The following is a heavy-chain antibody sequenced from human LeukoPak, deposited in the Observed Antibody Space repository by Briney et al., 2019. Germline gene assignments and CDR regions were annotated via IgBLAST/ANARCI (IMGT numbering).Heavy chain of an antibody. CDR1: GFAFSNYD. Sequence: GGSLRLSCVASGFAFSNYDMLWVRQATGKGLEWVSAINTAADTYYPDSVKGRFTISRENAKSSSYLQMNSLRVGDTAVYYCVRAPPGTGWLIDHWGQGTLVAVSS. CDR3: VRAPPGTGWLIDH. V-gene: IGHV3-13*04. D-gene: IGHD6-19*01. CDR2: INTAADT. J-gene: IGHJ4*02.